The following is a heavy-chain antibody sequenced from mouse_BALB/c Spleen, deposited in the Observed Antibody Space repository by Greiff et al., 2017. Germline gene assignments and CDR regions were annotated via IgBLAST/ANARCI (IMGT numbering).Heavy chain of an antibody. V-gene: IGHV1S56*01. CDR1: GYTFTSYY. D-gene: IGHD1-1*01. CDR3: ARGEITSWFAY. J-gene: IGHJ3*01. Sequence: QVQLQQSGPELVKPGASVRISCKASGYTFTSYYIHWVKQRPGQGLEWIGWIYPGNVNTKYNEKFKGKATLTADKSSSTAYMQLSSLTSEDSAVYFCARGEITSWFAYWGQGTLVTVSA. CDR2: IYPGNVNT.